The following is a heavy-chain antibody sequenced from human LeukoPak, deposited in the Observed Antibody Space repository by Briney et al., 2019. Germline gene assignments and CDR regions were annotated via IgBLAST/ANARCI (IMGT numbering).Heavy chain of an antibody. CDR1: GGSISSSSYY. Sequence: SETLSLTCTVSGGSISSSSYYWSWIRQPPGKGLEWIGYIYHSGSTNYNPSLKSRVTISVDTSKNQFSLKVSSVTAADTAVYYCARDPSYSSSSYYYYYGMDVWGQGTTVTVSS. CDR3: ARDPSYSSSSYYYYYGMDV. CDR2: IYHSGST. V-gene: IGHV4-61*01. J-gene: IGHJ6*02. D-gene: IGHD6-13*01.